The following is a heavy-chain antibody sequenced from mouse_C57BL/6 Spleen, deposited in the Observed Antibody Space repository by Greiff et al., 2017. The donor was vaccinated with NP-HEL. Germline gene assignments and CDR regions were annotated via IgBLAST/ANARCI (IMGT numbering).Heavy chain of an antibody. V-gene: IGHV1-82*01. CDR3: ARLYSNYVDY. CDR1: GYAFSSSW. CDR2: IYPGDGDT. Sequence: QVQLKQSGPELVKPGASVKISCKASGYAFSSSWMNWVKQRPGKGLEWIGRIYPGDGDTNYNGKFKGKATLTADKSSSTAYMQLSSLTSEDSAVYFCARLYSNYVDYWGQGTTLTVSS. D-gene: IGHD2-5*01. J-gene: IGHJ2*01.